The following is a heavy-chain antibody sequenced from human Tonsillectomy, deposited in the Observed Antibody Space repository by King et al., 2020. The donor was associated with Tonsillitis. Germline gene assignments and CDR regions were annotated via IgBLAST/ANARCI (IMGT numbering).Heavy chain of an antibody. CDR3: AKYRPAAATGAREYDY. CDR1: GLTFRAYA. D-gene: IGHD2/OR15-2a*01. J-gene: IGHJ4*02. CDR2: LSTGGEYT. Sequence: VQLVESGGGLVQPGVSLRLSCAVSGLTFRAYAMTWVRQAPGKGLEWVSSLSTGGEYTYYTDSVKGRFTISRDNSQNTLYLQMDSLRADDTAVYYCAKYRPAAATGAREYDYWGQGTLVTVSS. V-gene: IGHV3-23*04.